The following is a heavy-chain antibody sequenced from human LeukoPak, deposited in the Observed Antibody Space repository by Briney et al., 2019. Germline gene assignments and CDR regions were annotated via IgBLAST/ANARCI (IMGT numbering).Heavy chain of an antibody. CDR3: ARDGYGSGSYYIFGGYYYYGMDV. D-gene: IGHD3-10*01. J-gene: IGHJ6*02. CDR1: GGSIRTSSYY. V-gene: IGHV4-39*02. Sequence: SETLSLTCVVSGGSIRTSSYYWAWIRQPPGKGLEWIVSMYYSGSIYYNSSLKSRITVSADTSKNQLSLKLSSVTAADTAVYYCARDGYGSGSYYIFGGYYYYGMDVWGQGTTVTVSS. CDR2: MYYSGSI.